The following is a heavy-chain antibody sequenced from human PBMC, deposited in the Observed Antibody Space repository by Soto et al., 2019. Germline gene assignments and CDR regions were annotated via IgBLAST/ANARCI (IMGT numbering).Heavy chain of an antibody. J-gene: IGHJ4*02. Sequence: PGGSLRLSCAASAFTFNNYAMSWVRQAPGKGLEWVSGIGGSGRTTYYADSVKGRFTISRDNSNNTLFLQMNSLRAEDTAVYYCAKGDLWFGELPPDYWGQGTLVTVSS. D-gene: IGHD3-10*01. V-gene: IGHV3-23*01. CDR1: AFTFNNYA. CDR3: AKGDLWFGELPPDY. CDR2: IGGSGRTT.